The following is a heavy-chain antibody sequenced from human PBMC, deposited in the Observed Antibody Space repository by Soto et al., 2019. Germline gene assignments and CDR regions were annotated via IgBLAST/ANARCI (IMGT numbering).Heavy chain of an antibody. Sequence: VHLVESGGDLVQPGGSLRLSCAASGFTFSNYWMHWVRQVPGKGLVWVSRINSDGSRIDYADSVKGRFTISRDNAKNTLYLQMNSLRADDTAVYYCARAGSYRFDYWGQGTLVTVSP. CDR1: GFTFSNYW. CDR3: ARAGSYRFDY. V-gene: IGHV3-74*01. CDR2: INSDGSRI. J-gene: IGHJ4*02. D-gene: IGHD3-10*01.